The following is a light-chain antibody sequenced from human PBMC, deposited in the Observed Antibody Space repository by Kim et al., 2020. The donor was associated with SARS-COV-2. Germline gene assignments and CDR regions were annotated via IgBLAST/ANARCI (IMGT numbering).Light chain of an antibody. V-gene: IGLV6-57*03. CDR3: QSYDSSNHAHWV. Sequence: VTITGTRSSGSIASNYVQWYQQRPGSAPTTVIYEDNQRPSGVPDRFSGSIDSSSNSASLTISGLKTEDEADYYCQSYDSSNHAHWVFGGGTQLTVL. J-gene: IGLJ3*02. CDR2: EDN. CDR1: SGSIASNY.